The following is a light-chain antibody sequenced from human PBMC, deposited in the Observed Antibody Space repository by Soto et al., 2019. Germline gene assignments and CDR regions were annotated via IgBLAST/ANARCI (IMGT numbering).Light chain of an antibody. CDR2: DVS. CDR3: SSYTSSSSYV. V-gene: IGLV2-14*01. J-gene: IGLJ1*01. Sequence: ALTQPASVSGSPGQSIAISCTGTSSDVGAYNSVSWYQQYPGKAPKLMIHDVSNRPSGVSNHFSGSKSGNTASLTISGLQAEDEADYYCSSYTSSSSYVFGSGTKVTVL. CDR1: SSDVGAYNS.